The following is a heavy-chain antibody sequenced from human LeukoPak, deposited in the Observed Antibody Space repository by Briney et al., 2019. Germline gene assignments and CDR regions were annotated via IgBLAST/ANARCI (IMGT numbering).Heavy chain of an antibody. CDR3: TTEKVVRDFWSGYYSYFFDY. V-gene: IGHV3-15*01. CDR1: GFTFSNAW. Sequence: PGGSLRLSCAASGFTFSNAWMSWVRQAPGKGLEWVGRIKSKTDGGTTDYAAPVKGRFTISRDDSKNTLYLQMNSLKTEDTAVYYCTTEKVVRDFWSGYYSYFFDYWGQGTLVTVSS. D-gene: IGHD3-3*01. CDR2: IKSKTDGGTT. J-gene: IGHJ4*02.